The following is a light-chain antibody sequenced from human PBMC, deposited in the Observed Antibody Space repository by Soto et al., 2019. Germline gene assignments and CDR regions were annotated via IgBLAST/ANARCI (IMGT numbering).Light chain of an antibody. CDR2: AAS. V-gene: IGKV1-39*01. J-gene: IGKJ3*01. Sequence: DIQMTQSPSSLSASVGDRVTIACRATQSISSYLNWYQLKPGKAPKLLIYAASSLQSGVPSRFSGSGSGTDFTLTISSLQPEDFATYYCQQSSTTPLTFGPGTKVDIK. CDR1: QSISSY. CDR3: QQSSTTPLT.